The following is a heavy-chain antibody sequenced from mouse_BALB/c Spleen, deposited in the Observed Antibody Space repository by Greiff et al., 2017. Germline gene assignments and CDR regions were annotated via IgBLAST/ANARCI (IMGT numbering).Heavy chain of an antibody. D-gene: IGHD1-1*01. CDR2: INPGSGGT. Sequence: VQLQQSGAELVRPGTSVKVSCKASGYAFTNYLIEWVKQRPGQGLEWIGVINPGSGGTNYNEKFKGKATLTADKSSSTAYMQLSSLTSDDSAVYFCARSDYYGSSYFDYWGQGTTLTVSS. CDR3: ARSDYYGSSYFDY. J-gene: IGHJ2*01. CDR1: GYAFTNYL. V-gene: IGHV1-54*01.